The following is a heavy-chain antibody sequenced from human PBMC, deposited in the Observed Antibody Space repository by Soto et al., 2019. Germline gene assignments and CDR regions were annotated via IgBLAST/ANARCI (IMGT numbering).Heavy chain of an antibody. CDR2: ISGSGGST. D-gene: IGHD2-21*02. J-gene: IGHJ4*02. CDR1: GFTFSSYA. Sequence: EVPLLESGGGLVQPGGSLRLSCAASGFTFSSYAISWVRQAQGKGLEWVSAISGSGGSTYYADSVKGRFTISRDNSKNTLYLQMNSLSAEDTAVYYCAEASRVVTAIRGYWGLGTLVSVSS. V-gene: IGHV3-23*01. CDR3: AEASRVVTAIRGY.